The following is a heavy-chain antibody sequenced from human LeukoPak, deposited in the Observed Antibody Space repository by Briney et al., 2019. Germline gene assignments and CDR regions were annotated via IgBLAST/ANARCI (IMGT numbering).Heavy chain of an antibody. J-gene: IGHJ6*02. D-gene: IGHD2-15*01. V-gene: IGHV3-48*04. CDR1: GFTFSSYS. CDR3: ARTRYCSGGSCYSGYYYGMDV. CDR2: ISSSSSTI. Sequence: GGSLRLSCAASGFTFSSYSMNWVRQAPGKGLEWVSSISSSSSTIYYADSVKGRFTISRDNAKNSLYLQMNSLRAEDTAVYYCARTRYCSGGSCYSGYYYGMDVWGQGTTVTVSS.